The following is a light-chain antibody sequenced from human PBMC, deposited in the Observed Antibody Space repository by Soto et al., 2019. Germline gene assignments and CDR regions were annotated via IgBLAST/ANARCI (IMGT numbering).Light chain of an antibody. J-gene: IGKJ1*01. CDR1: QSVGSD. CDR2: DIF. CDR3: QHYGYSQWT. V-gene: IGKV3D-15*01. Sequence: IVMTQSPATLSVSPGERATLSCRASQSVGSDLAWYQQKPGQAPRLVIYDIFTRATGVPTRISGSGSGTEFTLTITRLEPEDSAVYFCQHYGYSQWTFGQGTKVDIK.